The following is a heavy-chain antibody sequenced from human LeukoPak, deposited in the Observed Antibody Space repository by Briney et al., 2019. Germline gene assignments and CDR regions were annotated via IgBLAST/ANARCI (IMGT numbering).Heavy chain of an antibody. CDR1: GGSISSYY. Sequence: PSETLSLTCTVSGGSISSYYWSWVRQPPGKGLEWIGYIYYTGSTNDNPSLKGRVTMSVDTSTNRFSLKVSSVTAADTAVYYCARGHSPVTTKVSYFQHWGQGTLVTVSS. D-gene: IGHD4-17*01. V-gene: IGHV4-59*12. CDR2: IYYTGST. J-gene: IGHJ1*01. CDR3: ARGHSPVTTKVSYFQH.